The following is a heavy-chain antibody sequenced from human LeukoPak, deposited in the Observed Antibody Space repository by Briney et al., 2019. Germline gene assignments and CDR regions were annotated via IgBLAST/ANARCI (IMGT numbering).Heavy chain of an antibody. Sequence: ASVKVSCKASGYTFTSYYMHWVRQAPGQGLEWMGIINPSGGSTSYAQKFQGRVTMTRDMSTSTVYMELSSLRPEDTAVYYCATRVPKWELSDHVYYFDYWGQGTLVTVSS. CDR2: INPSGGST. CDR1: GYTFTSYY. D-gene: IGHD1-26*01. V-gene: IGHV1-46*01. J-gene: IGHJ4*02. CDR3: ATRVPKWELSDHVYYFDY.